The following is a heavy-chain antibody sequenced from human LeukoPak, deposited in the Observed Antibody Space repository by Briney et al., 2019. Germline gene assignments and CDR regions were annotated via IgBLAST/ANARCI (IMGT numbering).Heavy chain of an antibody. CDR1: GLTFQDYG. Sequence: GGSLRLSCAASGLTFQDYGFSWVRHAPGKGLEWVSGINWKTGTTGYADSVVGRFTISRDNANNSLYLQMNSLRVEDTALYHCARGDGGDFWGPGTLVTVSS. J-gene: IGHJ4*02. V-gene: IGHV3-20*01. CDR3: ARGDGGDF. CDR2: INWKTGTT. D-gene: IGHD2-15*01.